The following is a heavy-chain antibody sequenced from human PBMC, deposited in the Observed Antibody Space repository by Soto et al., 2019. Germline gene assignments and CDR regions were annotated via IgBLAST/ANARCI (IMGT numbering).Heavy chain of an antibody. CDR3: ARVAPPNYYYGMDV. Sequence: GASVKVSCKASGYTFTSYAMHWVRQAPGQRLEWMGWINAGNGNTKYSQKFQGRVTITRDTSASTAYMELSSLRSEDTAVYYCARVAPPNYYYGMDVWGQGTTVTVSS. J-gene: IGHJ6*02. V-gene: IGHV1-3*01. CDR2: INAGNGNT. CDR1: GYTFTSYA. D-gene: IGHD3-3*02.